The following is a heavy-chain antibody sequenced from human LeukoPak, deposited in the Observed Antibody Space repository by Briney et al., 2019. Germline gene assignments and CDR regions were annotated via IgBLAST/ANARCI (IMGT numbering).Heavy chain of an antibody. CDR2: VHHSGIT. V-gene: IGHV4-39*01. D-gene: IGHD3-22*01. Sequence: SETLSLTCVVSAGFISSGGYYWGWIRHPPEKGLEWIGSVHHSGITYYDTSLKSRVTISVDKSKNQFSLELTSVTAADTAVYYCARNPPNYYDSSGRMGAFDVWGQGTMVTVSS. CDR3: ARNPPNYYDSSGRMGAFDV. CDR1: AGFISSGGYY. J-gene: IGHJ3*01.